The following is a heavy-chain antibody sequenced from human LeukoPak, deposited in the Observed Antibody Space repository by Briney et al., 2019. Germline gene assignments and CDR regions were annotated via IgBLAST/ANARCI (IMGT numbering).Heavy chain of an antibody. CDR2: IYTDGRT. D-gene: IGHD2-15*01. J-gene: IGHJ4*02. CDR3: ARGTPNVSDSHY. V-gene: IGHV3-53*01. Sequence: GGSLRLSCAASGFTVSSDYMIWVRQAPGKGLEWVSVIYTDGRTFFADFVKGRFTISRDTSKNMLYLQMNSLRVEDTAVYFCARGTPNVSDSHYWGQRTLVTVSS. CDR1: GFTVSSDY.